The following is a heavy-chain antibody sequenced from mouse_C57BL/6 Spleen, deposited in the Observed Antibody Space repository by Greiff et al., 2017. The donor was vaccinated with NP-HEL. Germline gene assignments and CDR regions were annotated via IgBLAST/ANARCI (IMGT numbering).Heavy chain of an antibody. Sequence: QVQLQQSGAELARPGASVKMSCKASGYTFTSYSMHWVKQRPGQGLEWIGYINPCSGYTKYNQKFKDKATLTADTSSSTAYMQLSSLTSEDSAVYYCASLGSSRGYFDYWGQGTTLTVSS. CDR1: GYTFTSYS. D-gene: IGHD1-1*01. CDR2: INPCSGYT. J-gene: IGHJ2*01. V-gene: IGHV1-4*01. CDR3: ASLGSSRGYFDY.